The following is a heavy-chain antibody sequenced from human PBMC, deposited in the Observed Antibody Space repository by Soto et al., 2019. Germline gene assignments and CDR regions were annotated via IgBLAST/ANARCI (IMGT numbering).Heavy chain of an antibody. V-gene: IGHV3-21*01. D-gene: IGHD3-3*01. CDR2: ISGSSSYI. Sequence: VGSLRLSCAASGFTFSTYSMNWVRQAPGKGLEWVSSISGSSSYIMYADSVKGRFTISRDNAKNSLYLQMNSLRAEDTAVYFCAGDKESLLSSWFDPCGQGTLVTVSS. CDR1: GFTFSTYS. J-gene: IGHJ5*02. CDR3: AGDKESLLSSWFDP.